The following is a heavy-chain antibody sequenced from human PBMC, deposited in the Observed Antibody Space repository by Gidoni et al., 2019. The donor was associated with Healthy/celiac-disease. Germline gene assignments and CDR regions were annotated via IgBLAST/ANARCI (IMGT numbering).Heavy chain of an antibody. J-gene: IGHJ4*02. CDR3: ARSGSPQKHNDY. CDR1: GGSFSGYY. V-gene: IGHV4-34*01. CDR2: INHSGST. Sequence: QVQLQQWGAGLLKPSETLSLTCAVSGGSFSGYYWSWIRQPPGKGLEWIGEINHSGSTNYNPSLKSRVTISVDTSKNQFSLKLSSVTAADTAVYYCARSGSPQKHNDYWGQGTLVTVSS. D-gene: IGHD5-12*01.